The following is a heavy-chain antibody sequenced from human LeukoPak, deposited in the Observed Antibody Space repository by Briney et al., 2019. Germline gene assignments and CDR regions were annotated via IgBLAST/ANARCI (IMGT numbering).Heavy chain of an antibody. CDR1: GFTFSSYG. V-gene: IGHV3-33*01. J-gene: IGHJ5*02. D-gene: IGHD2-2*02. CDR2: IWYDGSNK. CDR3: ARGLELGYCSGASCYIWFDP. Sequence: GGSLRLSCAASGFTFSSYGMHWVRQAPGKGLEWVAVIWYDGSNKYYADSVKGRFTISRDNSKNTLYLQMNSLRAEDTAVYYCARGLELGYCSGASCYIWFDPWGQGTLVTVSS.